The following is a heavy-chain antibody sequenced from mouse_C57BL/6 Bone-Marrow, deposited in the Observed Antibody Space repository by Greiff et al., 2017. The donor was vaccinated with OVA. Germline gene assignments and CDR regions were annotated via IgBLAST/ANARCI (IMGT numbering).Heavy chain of an antibody. CDR1: GYTFTSYW. CDR3: LFLRPHFDY. V-gene: IGHV1-69*01. Sequence: VQLKQPGAELVMPGASVKLSCKASGYTFTSYWMHWVKQRPGQGLEWIGEIDPSDSYTNYNQKFKGKATLTVDKSSSTAYMQLSSLPSEDSAVYNCLFLRPHFDYWGQGTTLTVSS. D-gene: IGHD1-1*01. J-gene: IGHJ2*01. CDR2: IDPSDSYT.